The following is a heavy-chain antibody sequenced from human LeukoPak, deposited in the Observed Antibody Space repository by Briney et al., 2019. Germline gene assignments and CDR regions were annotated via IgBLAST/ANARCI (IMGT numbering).Heavy chain of an antibody. Sequence: SETLSLTCTGSGYSISSGYYCGWIRQPPGKGLEWNGSIYHSGSTYYNPSLKSRVTISVDTSKNQFSLKLSSVTAADTAVYYCARDTSHVFLWFGEIIDWGQGTLVTVSS. CDR1: GYSISSGYY. J-gene: IGHJ4*02. D-gene: IGHD3-10*01. CDR3: ARDTSHVFLWFGEIID. CDR2: IYHSGST. V-gene: IGHV4-38-2*02.